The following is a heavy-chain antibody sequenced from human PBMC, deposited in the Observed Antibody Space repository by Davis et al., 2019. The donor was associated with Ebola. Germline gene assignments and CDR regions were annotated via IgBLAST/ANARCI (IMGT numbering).Heavy chain of an antibody. D-gene: IGHD2-2*01. J-gene: IGHJ3*02. CDR1: GFTFSSYA. V-gene: IGHV3-30-3*01. Sequence: GESLKISCAASGFTFSSYAMHWVRQAPGKGLEWVAVISYDGSNKYYADSVKGRFTISRDNSKNTLYLQMNSLRAEDTAVYYCANQDLPSQIWGQGTMVTVSS. CDR2: ISYDGSNK. CDR3: ANQDLPSQI.